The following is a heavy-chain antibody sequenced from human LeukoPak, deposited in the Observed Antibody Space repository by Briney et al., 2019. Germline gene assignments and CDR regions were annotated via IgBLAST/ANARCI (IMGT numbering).Heavy chain of an antibody. CDR2: IYYSGTT. Sequence: SETLSLTCTVSGGSISSYYWSWIRQPPGKGLEWIGYIYYSGTTNYNPSLKSRVTISVDTSKNQFSLRLSSVTAADTVVYYCARGVYIAAAQYGYWGQGTLVTVSS. V-gene: IGHV4-59*01. D-gene: IGHD6-13*01. CDR1: GGSISSYY. CDR3: ARGVYIAAAQYGY. J-gene: IGHJ4*02.